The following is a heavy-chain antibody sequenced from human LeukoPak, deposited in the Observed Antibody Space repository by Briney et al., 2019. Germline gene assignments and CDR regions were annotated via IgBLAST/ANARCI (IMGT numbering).Heavy chain of an antibody. J-gene: IGHJ3*02. CDR3: ARGDMGSSGYYEADAFDI. V-gene: IGHV4-59*01. CDR2: IYYSGSS. Sequence: SETLSLTCTVSGGSFSGYYWSWIRQPPGKGLEWIGCIYYSGSSNYNPSLKSRVTISVDTSKNQFSLKLSSVTAADTAVYYCARGDMGSSGYYEADAFDIWGQGTMVTVSS. CDR1: GGSFSGYY. D-gene: IGHD3-22*01.